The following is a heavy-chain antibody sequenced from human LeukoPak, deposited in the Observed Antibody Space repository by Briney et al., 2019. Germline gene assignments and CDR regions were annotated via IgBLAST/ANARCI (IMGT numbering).Heavy chain of an antibody. CDR3: ARQVSAPDYYYYGMDV. CDR2: IYPGDSDT. V-gene: IGHV5-51*01. Sequence: PGESLKISCKGSGYSLTSYWIGWVRQMPGKGLEWMGIIYPGDSDTRYSPSFQGQVTISADKSISTAYLQWSSLKASDTAMYYCARQVSAPDYYYYGMDVWGQGTTVTVSS. D-gene: IGHD6-25*01. CDR1: GYSLTSYW. J-gene: IGHJ6*02.